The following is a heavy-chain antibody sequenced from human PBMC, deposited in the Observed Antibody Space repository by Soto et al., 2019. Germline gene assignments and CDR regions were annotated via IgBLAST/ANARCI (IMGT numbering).Heavy chain of an antibody. CDR2: ISYDGNIK. Sequence: VQLVESGGGLVQPGRSLRLSCAASGFAFSNLGMQWVRQAPGKGQEWVASISYDGNIKYSADSVKGRFTISRDNSKNTLYLQMNSLRSEDTAVYFCARFWGPVTAAVDDYWGQGTLVTVSS. CDR1: GFAFSNLG. CDR3: ARFWGPVTAAVDDY. D-gene: IGHD6-13*01. V-gene: IGHV3-30*03. J-gene: IGHJ4*02.